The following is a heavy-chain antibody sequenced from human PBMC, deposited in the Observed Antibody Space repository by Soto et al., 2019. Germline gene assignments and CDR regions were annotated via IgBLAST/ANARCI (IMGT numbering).Heavy chain of an antibody. CDR2: IYYSGST. D-gene: IGHD6-13*01. V-gene: IGHV4-59*01. CDR3: ARAIVAAAGRGGFSGYYHYGMDV. CDR1: GGSLSSYY. J-gene: IGHJ6*01. Sequence: ETLSLTCTFSGGSLSSYYWSWIRQPPGKGLWWIGYIYYSGSTNYNPSLESRVTISVDTSKNQFSLKLSSVTAAETAVYYCARAIVAAAGRGGFSGYYHYGMDVWGQGTTVTVSS.